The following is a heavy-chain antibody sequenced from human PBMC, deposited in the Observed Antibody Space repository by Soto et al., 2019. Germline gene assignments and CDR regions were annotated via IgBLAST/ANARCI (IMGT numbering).Heavy chain of an antibody. Sequence: SETLSLTCTVSGDSISSNSYYWGWIRQPPGKGLEWIGSMYYSGSTYYNPSLKSRVTISVDTSKNQFSLKLSSVTAADTAGFYGARYCSSSNCYWRAFDIGGQGTMVTVS. CDR2: MYYSGST. CDR3: ARYCSSSNCYWRAFDI. D-gene: IGHD2-2*01. V-gene: IGHV4-39*01. CDR1: GDSISSNSYY. J-gene: IGHJ3*02.